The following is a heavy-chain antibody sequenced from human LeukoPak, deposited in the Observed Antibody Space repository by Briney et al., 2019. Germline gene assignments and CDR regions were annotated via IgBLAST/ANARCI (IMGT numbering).Heavy chain of an antibody. D-gene: IGHD3-10*01. J-gene: IGHJ3*02. CDR1: GFTFSTNS. CDR2: IDTSGDYI. CDR3: ARGRSITILRGVAISDGFDI. V-gene: IGHV3-21*06. Sequence: PAVTVRLSCSGSGFTFSTNSWNWLRQAQGKGLVWVSYIDTSGDYIYYAGSLKGRFTISRDNAKNSLYLHMNSLRPDDTAVYYCARGRSITILRGVAISDGFDIWGQGTKVTVS.